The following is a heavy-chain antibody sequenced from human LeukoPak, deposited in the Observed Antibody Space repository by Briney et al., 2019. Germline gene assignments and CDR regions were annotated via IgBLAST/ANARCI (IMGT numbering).Heavy chain of an antibody. Sequence: GGSLRLSCAASGFTFSSYWMHWVRQAPGKGLVWVSRINSDGSSTSYADSVKGRFTISRDNAKNTLYLQMNGLRAEDTAVYYCSRSAYYDGSGNYYDYWGQGTLVTVSS. CDR3: SRSAYYDGSGNYYDY. CDR2: INSDGSST. V-gene: IGHV3-74*01. CDR1: GFTFSSYW. D-gene: IGHD3-22*01. J-gene: IGHJ4*02.